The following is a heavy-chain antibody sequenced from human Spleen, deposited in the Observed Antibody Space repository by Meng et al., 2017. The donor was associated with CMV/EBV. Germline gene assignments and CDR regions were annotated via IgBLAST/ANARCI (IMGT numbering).Heavy chain of an antibody. J-gene: IGHJ4*02. CDR3: TTGPAAPYY. V-gene: IGHV3-15*01. Sequence: GGSLRLSCAASGFTFSNAWMNWVRQAPGKGLECVGRIKSKTNGETTDYAAPVKGRFTISRDDSKNTLYLQMNSLKTEDTAVYYCTTGPAAPYYWGQGTLVTSPQ. CDR2: IKSKTNGETT. D-gene: IGHD2-2*01. CDR1: GFTFSNAW.